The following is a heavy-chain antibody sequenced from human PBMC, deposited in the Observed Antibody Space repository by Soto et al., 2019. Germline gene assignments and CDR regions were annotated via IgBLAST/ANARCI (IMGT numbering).Heavy chain of an antibody. D-gene: IGHD6-19*01. J-gene: IGHJ4*02. CDR3: ARDSDGLAGY. CDR1: GFTFSSDG. CDR2: IWYDGSNK. V-gene: IGHV3-33*01. Sequence: VQLVESGGGVVQPGMSLRLTCAASGFTFSSDGMHCVRQAPGKGLEWVAVIWYDGSNKYYADSVKGRFTISRDNSKNTLYLQMNSLRAEDTAVYYCARDSDGLAGYWGQGTLVTVSS.